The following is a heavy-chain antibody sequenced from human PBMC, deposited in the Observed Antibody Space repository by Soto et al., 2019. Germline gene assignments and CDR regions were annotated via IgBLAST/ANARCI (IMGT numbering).Heavy chain of an antibody. J-gene: IGHJ2*01. Sequence: QVQLQESGPGLVKPSGTLSLTCAVSGGSINSSDWWSWVRQPPGKGLEWIGEIYHSGTTNYNPSLKSRVTRSLDKSKRQCSHKLSSVTAADAAVYYCRSSTSKSGLYWDFDLWGRGSLVTVSS. D-gene: IGHD2-2*01. CDR3: RSSTSKSGLYWDFDL. CDR1: GGSINSSDW. CDR2: IYHSGTT. V-gene: IGHV4-4*02.